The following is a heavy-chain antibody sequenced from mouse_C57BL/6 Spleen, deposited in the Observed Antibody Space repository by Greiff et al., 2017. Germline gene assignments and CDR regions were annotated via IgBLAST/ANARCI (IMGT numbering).Heavy chain of an antibody. CDR1: GYTFTDYE. V-gene: IGHV1-15*01. Sequence: QVQLKESGAELVRPGASVTLSCKASGYTFTDYEMHWVKQTPVHGLEWIGAIDPETGGTAYNQKFKGKAILTADKSSSTAYMELRSLTSEDSAVYYCTLTVIFAYWGQGTLVTVSA. J-gene: IGHJ3*01. CDR3: TLTVIFAY. CDR2: IDPETGGT. D-gene: IGHD4-1*01.